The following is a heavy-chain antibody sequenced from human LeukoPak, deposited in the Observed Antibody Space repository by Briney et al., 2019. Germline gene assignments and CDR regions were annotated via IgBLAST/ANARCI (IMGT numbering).Heavy chain of an antibody. CDR1: GGSVNSYY. D-gene: IGHD3-10*01. CDR2: IYTSRTT. CDR3: AIITTIRGKNWFDP. Sequence: SETLSLTCTVSGGSVNSYYWSWIRQPAGKGLGWIGHIYTSRTTSYNPSLKSRVTMSLDTSKNQFSLRLSSVTAADTAMYYCAIITTIRGKNWFDPWGQGILVTVSS. J-gene: IGHJ5*02. V-gene: IGHV4-4*07.